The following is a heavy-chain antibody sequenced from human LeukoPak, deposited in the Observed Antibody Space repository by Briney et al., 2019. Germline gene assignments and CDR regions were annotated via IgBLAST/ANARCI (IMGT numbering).Heavy chain of an antibody. CDR2: IYYSGST. J-gene: IGHJ6*03. CDR3: ARATYDFWSGFFYYYYMDV. CDR1: GGSISSGDYY. V-gene: IGHV4-30-4*08. Sequence: SQTLSLTCTVSGGSISSGDYYWSWIRQPPGKGLEWIGYIYYSGSTYYNPSLKSRVTISVDTSKKQFSLKLSSVTAADTAVYYCARATYDFWSGFFYYYYMDVWGKGTTVTVSS. D-gene: IGHD3-3*01.